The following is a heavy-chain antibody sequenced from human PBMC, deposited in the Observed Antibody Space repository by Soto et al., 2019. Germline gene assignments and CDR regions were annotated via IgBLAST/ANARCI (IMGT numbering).Heavy chain of an antibody. CDR3: AAGMDNAKIHH. Sequence: EVQVVESGGDLVQPGGSLRLSCAVSGFTGSYMTWVRQAPGKGLEWVSFIHSDGNTFYADSVKGRFSISRDNSKNTVSLQMNSLRAEDTGLYYCAAGMDNAKIHHWGQGTLVTVSS. J-gene: IGHJ1*01. CDR2: IHSDGNT. CDR1: GFTGSY. D-gene: IGHD1-1*01. V-gene: IGHV3-66*01.